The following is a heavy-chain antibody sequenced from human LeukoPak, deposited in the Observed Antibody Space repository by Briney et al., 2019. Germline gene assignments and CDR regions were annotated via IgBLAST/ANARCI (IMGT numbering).Heavy chain of an antibody. Sequence: PSETLSLTCSVSGGSITSSGYYWVWVRQPPGKGLEWIGEINHSGSTNYNPSLKSRVTISVDTSKNQFSLKLSSVTAADTAVYYCARERGRYCSGGSCAYYYYMDVWGKGTTVTVSS. V-gene: IGHV4-39*07. CDR1: GGSITSSGYY. D-gene: IGHD2-15*01. CDR2: INHSGST. CDR3: ARERGRYCSGGSCAYYYYMDV. J-gene: IGHJ6*03.